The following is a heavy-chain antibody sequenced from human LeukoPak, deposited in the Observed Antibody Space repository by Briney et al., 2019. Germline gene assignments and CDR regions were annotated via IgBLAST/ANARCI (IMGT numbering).Heavy chain of an antibody. Sequence: SETLSLTCTVSGGCISSYYWSWIRQPPGKGLEWIGYIYYSGSTNYNPSLKSRVTISVDTSKNQFSLKLSSVTAADTAVYYCARAYYDYVWGSYRYVYFDYWGQGTLVTVSS. CDR1: GGCISSYY. CDR2: IYYSGST. CDR3: ARAYYDYVWGSYRYVYFDY. J-gene: IGHJ4*02. D-gene: IGHD3-16*02. V-gene: IGHV4-59*01.